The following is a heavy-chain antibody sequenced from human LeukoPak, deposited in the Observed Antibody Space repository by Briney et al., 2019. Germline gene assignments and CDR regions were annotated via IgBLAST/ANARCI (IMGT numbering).Heavy chain of an antibody. V-gene: IGHV1-2*02. D-gene: IGHD2/OR15-2a*01. Sequence: ASVKVSCKASGYTFSGNFMHWVRQAPGQGLEWVGWINPYNGDTNYAQKFQGRVTLTRDTSISTAYMELRSLTSDDTAVYYCARTRGSHISMAYLDYWGQGTLVTVSS. CDR2: INPYNGDT. CDR3: ARTRGSHISMAYLDY. CDR1: GYTFSGNF. J-gene: IGHJ4*02.